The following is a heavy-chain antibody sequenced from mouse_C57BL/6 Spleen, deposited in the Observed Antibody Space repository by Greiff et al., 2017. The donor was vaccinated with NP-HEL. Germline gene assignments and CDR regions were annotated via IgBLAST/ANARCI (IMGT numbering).Heavy chain of an antibody. CDR1: GYTFTDYY. V-gene: IGHV1-26*01. CDR3: ARNYGSPYAMDY. CDR2: INPNNGGT. Sequence: EVQLQQSGPELVKPGASVKISCKASGYTFTDYYMNWVKQSHGKSLEWIGDINPNNGGTSYNQKFKGKATLPVDKSSSTAYMELRSLTSEDSAVYYCARNYGSPYAMDYWGQGTSVTVSS. D-gene: IGHD1-1*01. J-gene: IGHJ4*01.